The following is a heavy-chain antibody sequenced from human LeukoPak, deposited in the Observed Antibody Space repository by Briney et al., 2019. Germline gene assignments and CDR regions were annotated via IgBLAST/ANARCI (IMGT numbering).Heavy chain of an antibody. Sequence: ASVKVSCKVSGYTLTELSMHWVRQAPGKGLEWMGGFDPEDGETIYAQKFQGRVTMTEDTSTDTAYMELSSLRSEDTAVYHCATRRSRDYYDSSGYYSFDYWGQGTLVTVSS. CDR2: FDPEDGET. CDR3: ATRRSRDYYDSSGYYSFDY. CDR1: GYTLTELS. J-gene: IGHJ4*02. D-gene: IGHD3-22*01. V-gene: IGHV1-24*01.